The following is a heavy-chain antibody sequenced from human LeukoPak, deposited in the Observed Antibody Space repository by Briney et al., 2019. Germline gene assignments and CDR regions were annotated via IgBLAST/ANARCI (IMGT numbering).Heavy chain of an antibody. J-gene: IGHJ5*02. CDR3: ARDGGGNWFDP. Sequence: PGRSLRLSCAASGFTFDDYAMHWVRQAPGKGLEWVSGISWNSGSIGYADSVKGRFIISRDNAKNSLYLQMNSLRPDDTALYYCARDGGGNWFDPWGQGTLVTVSS. CDR2: ISWNSGSI. CDR1: GFTFDDYA. V-gene: IGHV3-9*01. D-gene: IGHD3-16*01.